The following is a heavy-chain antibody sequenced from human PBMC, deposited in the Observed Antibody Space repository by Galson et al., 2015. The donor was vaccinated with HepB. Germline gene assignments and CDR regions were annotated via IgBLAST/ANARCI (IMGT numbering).Heavy chain of an antibody. D-gene: IGHD2-15*01. CDR2: IKQDGSEK. Sequence: SLRLSCAASGFTFSSYWMSWVRQAPGKGLEWVANIKQDGSEKYYVDSVKGRFTISRDNARNSLYLQMNSLRAEDTAVYYCAREDRRGGYYYYGMDVWGQGTTVTVSS. V-gene: IGHV3-7*03. J-gene: IGHJ6*02. CDR1: GFTFSSYW. CDR3: AREDRRGGYYYYGMDV.